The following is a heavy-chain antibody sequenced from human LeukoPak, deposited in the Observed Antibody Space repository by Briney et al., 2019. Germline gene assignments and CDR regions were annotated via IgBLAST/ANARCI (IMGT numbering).Heavy chain of an antibody. CDR2: IYYSGST. D-gene: IGHD3-10*01. Sequence: SETLSLTCTVSGGSISSSSYYWGWIRQPPGKGLEWIGSIYYSGSTYYNPSLKSRVTISVDTSKNQFSMKLRSVTAADTAVYYCARETMVRGVIIPNTELGRALDYWGQGTLVTVSS. CDR1: GGSISSSSYY. J-gene: IGHJ4*02. CDR3: ARETMVRGVIIPNTELGRALDY. V-gene: IGHV4-39*07.